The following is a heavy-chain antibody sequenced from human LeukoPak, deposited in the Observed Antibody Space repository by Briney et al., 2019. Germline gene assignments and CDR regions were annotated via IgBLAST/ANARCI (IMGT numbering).Heavy chain of an antibody. CDR3: ARDDNSGYYSGP. Sequence: ASVKVSCKASGYTFIDYYIHLVRQAPGQGLEWMGRINPSSGGTNYAQKFQGRVTMTRDTSISTAYMELSRLRSDDTAVYYCARDDNSGYYSGPWGQGTLVTVSS. CDR2: INPSSGGT. D-gene: IGHD3-22*01. V-gene: IGHV1-2*06. J-gene: IGHJ5*02. CDR1: GYTFIDYY.